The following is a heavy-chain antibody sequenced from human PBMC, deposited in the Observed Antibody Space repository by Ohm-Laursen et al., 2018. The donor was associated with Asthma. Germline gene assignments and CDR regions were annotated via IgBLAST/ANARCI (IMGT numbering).Heavy chain of an antibody. V-gene: IGHV3-33*01. CDR3: ARDDGDSTIDY. CDR2: IWYDGSKK. J-gene: IGHJ4*02. Sequence: SLRLSCAASGFTFSSYGMHWVRQAPGKGLEWVAVIWYDGSKKYYADSVKGRFTISRDNSKNTLYLQMNSLRAEDTAVYYCARDDGDSTIDYWGQGTLVTVSS. D-gene: IGHD4-17*01. CDR1: GFTFSSYG.